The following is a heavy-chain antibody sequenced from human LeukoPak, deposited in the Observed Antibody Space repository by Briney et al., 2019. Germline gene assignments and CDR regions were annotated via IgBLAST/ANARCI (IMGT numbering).Heavy chain of an antibody. D-gene: IGHD6-25*01. CDR1: GYTFTSYD. J-gene: IGHJ4*02. Sequence: GASVNVSCKAYGYTFTSYDINWVRQATGQGLEWMGWMNPNSGNTGYAQKFQGRVAITRNTSISTAYMELSSLRSEDTAVYYCARAGGVKTAALDLDYWGQGTLVTVSS. CDR2: MNPNSGNT. CDR3: ARAGGVKTAALDLDY. V-gene: IGHV1-8*03.